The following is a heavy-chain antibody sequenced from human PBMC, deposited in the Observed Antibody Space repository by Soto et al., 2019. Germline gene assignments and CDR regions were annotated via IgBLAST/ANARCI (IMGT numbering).Heavy chain of an antibody. CDR2: ISAYNGNT. CDR3: ARENVDIVASRPDY. V-gene: IGHV1-18*01. CDR1: GYTFTSYG. D-gene: IGHD5-12*01. J-gene: IGHJ4*02. Sequence: ASVKVSCKASGYTFTSYGISWVRQAPGQGLEWMGWISAYNGNTNYAQKLQGRVAMTTDTSTSTAYMELRSLRSDDTAVYYCARENVDIVASRPDYWGQGTLVTVSS.